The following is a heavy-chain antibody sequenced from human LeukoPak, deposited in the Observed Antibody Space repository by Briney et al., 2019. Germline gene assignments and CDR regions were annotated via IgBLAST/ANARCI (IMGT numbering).Heavy chain of an antibody. Sequence: KTSETLSLTCTVSGGSFSSGSYYWSWIRQPPGKGLEWIGYIYYSGSTNYNPSLKSRVTISVDTSKNQFPLKLSSVTAADTAVYYCASSIPAYDSSGYYLIDYWGQGTLVTVSS. D-gene: IGHD3-22*01. CDR1: GGSFSSGSYY. CDR3: ASSIPAYDSSGYYLIDY. CDR2: IYYSGST. V-gene: IGHV4-61*01. J-gene: IGHJ4*02.